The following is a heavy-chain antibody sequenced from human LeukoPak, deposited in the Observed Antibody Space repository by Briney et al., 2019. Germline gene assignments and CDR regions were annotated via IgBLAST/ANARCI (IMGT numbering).Heavy chain of an antibody. CDR1: GGSISSGGYY. CDR2: IYYSGST. J-gene: IGHJ4*02. Sequence: SETLSLTCTVSGGSISSGGYYWSWIRQPPGKGLEWIGYIYYSGSTNYNPSLKSRVTISVDTSKNQFSLKLSSVTAADTAVYYCARDTIPRSHWGQGTLVTVSS. V-gene: IGHV4-61*08. CDR3: ARDTIPRSH. D-gene: IGHD3-3*01.